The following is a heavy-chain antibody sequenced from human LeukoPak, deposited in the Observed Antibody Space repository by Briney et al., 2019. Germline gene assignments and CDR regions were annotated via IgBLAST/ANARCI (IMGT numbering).Heavy chain of an antibody. CDR2: IYPGDSGP. CDR3: GMSGDRVPLQDDVFDV. CDR1: GYSFTSYC. J-gene: IGHJ3*01. Sequence: GESLKISCKVSGYSFTSYCIGWVRQLPGKGLDWMGIIYPGDSGPTYSPSFQGQVTISVDKPINTAYLQWSSLQASDTAMYYCGMSGDRVPLQDDVFDVWGQGTM. V-gene: IGHV5-51*04. D-gene: IGHD1-26*01.